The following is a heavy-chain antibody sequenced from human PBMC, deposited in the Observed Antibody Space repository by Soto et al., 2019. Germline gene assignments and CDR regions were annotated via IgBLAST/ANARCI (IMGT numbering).Heavy chain of an antibody. Sequence: SDTLSLTCSVSGGSISGSYWSWIRQSPGKGLEWLGYVYYTGSTNYSPSLRSRVSISVDTSKNEFSLRLSSVTAADTAVYFCARSVAVPGAHIDYWGQGTQVTVSA. D-gene: IGHD6-19*01. J-gene: IGHJ4*02. CDR1: GGSISGSY. CDR3: ARSVAVPGAHIDY. CDR2: VYYTGST. V-gene: IGHV4-59*07.